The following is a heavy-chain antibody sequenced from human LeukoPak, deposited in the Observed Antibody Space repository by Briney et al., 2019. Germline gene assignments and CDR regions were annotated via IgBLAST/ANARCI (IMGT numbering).Heavy chain of an antibody. J-gene: IGHJ5*02. V-gene: IGHV4-34*01. CDR2: INHSGST. CDR1: GGSFSCYY. CDR3: ARGKNHWVVVPAAMGGWFDP. Sequence: SETLSLTCAVYGGSFSCYYWSCIRPPPSNALDLIGEINHSGSTNYNPSLKSRVTISVDTSKNQFSLKLSSVTAADTAVYYCARGKNHWVVVPAAMGGWFDPWGQGTLVTVSS. D-gene: IGHD2-2*01.